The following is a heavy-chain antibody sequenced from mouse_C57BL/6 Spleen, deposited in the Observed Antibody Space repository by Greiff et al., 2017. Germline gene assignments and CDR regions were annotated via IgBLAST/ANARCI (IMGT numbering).Heavy chain of an antibody. CDR2: IYPGSGST. Sequence: QVQLKQPGAELVKPGASVKMSCKASGYTFTSYWITWVKQRPGQGLEWIGDIYPGSGSTNYNEKFKSKATLTVDTSSSTAYMQLSSLTSEDSAVYYCARWEFITTVVGDYWGQGTTLTVSS. V-gene: IGHV1-55*01. CDR1: GYTFTSYW. D-gene: IGHD1-1*01. CDR3: ARWEFITTVVGDY. J-gene: IGHJ2*01.